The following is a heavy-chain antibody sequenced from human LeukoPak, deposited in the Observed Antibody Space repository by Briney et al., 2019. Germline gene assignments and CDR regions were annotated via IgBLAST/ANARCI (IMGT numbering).Heavy chain of an antibody. V-gene: IGHV3-21*01. D-gene: IGHD3-22*01. J-gene: IGHJ4*02. Sequence: GGSLRLSCAASGFTFSSYSMNWVRQAPGKGLEWVSSISSSSYIYYADSVKGRFTISRDNAKNSLYLQMNSLRAEDTAVYYCARDYYDSSGYYPWGYWGQGTLVTVSS. CDR1: GFTFSSYS. CDR2: ISSSSYI. CDR3: ARDYYDSSGYYPWGY.